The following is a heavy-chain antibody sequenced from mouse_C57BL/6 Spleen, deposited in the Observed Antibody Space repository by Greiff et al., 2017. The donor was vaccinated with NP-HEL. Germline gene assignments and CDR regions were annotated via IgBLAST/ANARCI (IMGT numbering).Heavy chain of an antibody. J-gene: IGHJ2*01. Sequence: VQLQQSGPELVKPGASVKISCKASGYSFTGYYMNWVKQSPEKSLEWIGEINPSTGGPTSNQKFKAKATLPVDKSSSTAYMHLKSLTSEDAAVYYFARWGYGSSYFDYWGQGTTRTVSS. CDR3: ARWGYGSSYFDY. CDR1: GYSFTGYY. D-gene: IGHD1-1*01. V-gene: IGHV1-42*01. CDR2: INPSTGGP.